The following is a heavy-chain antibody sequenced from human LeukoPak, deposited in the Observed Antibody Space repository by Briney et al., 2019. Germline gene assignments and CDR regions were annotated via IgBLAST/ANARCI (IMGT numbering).Heavy chain of an antibody. CDR2: INSDGSST. CDR1: GFTFSSYW. CDR3: ARQGGVATISGFYYYYYMDV. Sequence: GGSLRLSCAASGFTFSSYWMHWVRQAPGKGLVWVSRINSDGSSTSYADSVKGRFTISRDNAKNTLYLQMNSLRAEDTAVYYCARQGGVATISGFYYYYYMDVWGKGTTVTVSS. J-gene: IGHJ6*03. V-gene: IGHV3-74*01. D-gene: IGHD5-12*01.